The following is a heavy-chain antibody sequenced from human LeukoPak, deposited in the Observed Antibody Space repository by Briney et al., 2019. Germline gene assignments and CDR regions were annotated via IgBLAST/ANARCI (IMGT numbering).Heavy chain of an antibody. CDR1: GFTFSSYG. J-gene: IGHJ6*02. CDR3: ARPPSITNPYYGLDV. Sequence: GGSLRLSCAASGFTFSSYGMNWVRRAPGKGLEWISYMNSDSSTIYHADSVRGRFTISRDNAKNSLFLQMNSLRDEDTAVYYCARPPSITNPYYGLDVWGQGTTVTVSS. D-gene: IGHD3-3*01. V-gene: IGHV3-48*02. CDR2: MNSDSSTI.